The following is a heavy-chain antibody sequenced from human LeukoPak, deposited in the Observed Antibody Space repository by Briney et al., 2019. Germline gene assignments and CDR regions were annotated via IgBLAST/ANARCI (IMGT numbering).Heavy chain of an antibody. D-gene: IGHD3/OR15-3a*01. Sequence: PGGSLRLSCAASGFTVSTNYVSWVRQAPGKGLEWVSVSYRSGSTYYADSVKGRFTISRDNANTLYLQMNSLRVEDTAVYFCVRGTSFWTGVDYWGQGTLVTVSS. CDR2: SYRSGST. CDR1: GFTVSTNY. V-gene: IGHV3-53*01. CDR3: VRGTSFWTGVDY. J-gene: IGHJ4*02.